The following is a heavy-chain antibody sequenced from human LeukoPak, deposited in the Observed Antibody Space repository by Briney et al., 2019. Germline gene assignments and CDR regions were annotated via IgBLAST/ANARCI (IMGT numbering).Heavy chain of an antibody. V-gene: IGHV1-69*13. J-gene: IGHJ6*03. CDR2: IIPIFGTA. CDR3: ARVRGVEGSIAAPHYYYYMDV. D-gene: IGHD6-6*01. CDR1: GGTFSSYA. Sequence: GASVKVSCKASGGTFSSYAISWVRQAPGQGLEWMGGIIPIFGTANYAQKFQGRVTITADESTSTAYMELSSLRSEDTAVYYCARVRGVEGSIAAPHYYYYMDVWGKGTTVTVSS.